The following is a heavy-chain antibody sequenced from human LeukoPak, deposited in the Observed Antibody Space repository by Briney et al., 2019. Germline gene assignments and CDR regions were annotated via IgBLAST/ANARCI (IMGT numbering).Heavy chain of an antibody. Sequence: SETLSLTCTVSGGSITNYYWGWIRQPPGKGPEWMGYIYYSGNTKYNPSLKSRVTISADTSKNLFSLKLSSVTAADTAVYYCARAGPGYSYGYTPFSFDSWGQGTLVTVSS. CDR1: GGSITNYY. V-gene: IGHV4-59*01. CDR2: IYYSGNT. CDR3: ARAGPGYSYGYTPFSFDS. J-gene: IGHJ4*02. D-gene: IGHD5-18*01.